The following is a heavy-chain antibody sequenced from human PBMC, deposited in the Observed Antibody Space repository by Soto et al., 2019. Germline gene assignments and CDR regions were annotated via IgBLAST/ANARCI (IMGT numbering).Heavy chain of an antibody. CDR2: MNPNSGNT. CDR3: ARERSSIAASWFDP. J-gene: IGHJ5*02. CDR1: GYTFTSYD. V-gene: IGHV1-8*01. Sequence: QVQLVQSGAEVKKPGASVKVSCKASGYTFTSYDINWVRQATGQGLEWMGWMNPNSGNTVYAQKFQGRVTMTRNTSISPASMELSSLTSEDTPVYYCARERSSIAASWFDPWGQRTLVTVSS. D-gene: IGHD6-6*01.